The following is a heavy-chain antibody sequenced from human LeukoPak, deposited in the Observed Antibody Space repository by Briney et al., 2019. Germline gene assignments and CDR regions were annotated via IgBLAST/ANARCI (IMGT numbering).Heavy chain of an antibody. CDR3: ARRGVPATRGWFDP. CDR2: IYYSGST. J-gene: IGHJ5*02. Sequence: PSETLSLTCTVSGGSISSYYWSWIRQPPGKGLEWIGYIYYSGSTNYNPSLKSRVTMSVDTSKNQFSLKLSSVTAADTAIYYCARRGVPATRGWFDPWGQGTLVTVSS. CDR1: GGSISSYY. D-gene: IGHD2-2*01. V-gene: IGHV4-59*12.